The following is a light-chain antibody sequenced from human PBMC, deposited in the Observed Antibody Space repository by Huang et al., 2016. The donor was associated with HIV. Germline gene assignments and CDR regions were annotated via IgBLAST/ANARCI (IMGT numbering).Light chain of an antibody. V-gene: IGKV2-28*01. CDR1: QSLLHSNGYNY. CDR3: MQALQTPYT. J-gene: IGKJ2*01. CDR2: LNS. Sequence: DIVMTQSPLSLPVTPGEPASISCRSSQSLLHSNGYNYLDWYLQKPGQSPQLLIYLNSKRASGFPDRFSGSGSGTDFTLKISRVEAEDVGVYYCMQALQTPYTFGQGTKLEIK.